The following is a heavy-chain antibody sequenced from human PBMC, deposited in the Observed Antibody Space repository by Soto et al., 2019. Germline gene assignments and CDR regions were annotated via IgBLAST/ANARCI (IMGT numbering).Heavy chain of an antibody. CDR3: ARWGSHYDSSEGLDY. J-gene: IGHJ4*02. Sequence: ASVKVSCKASGYTFNSHGISWVRQAPGQGLEWMGWINSYNGHTKYAQKLQGRVTMTTDTSASTAYLELRSLRSDDTAVYYCARWGSHYDSSEGLDYWGQGTLVTVSS. CDR1: GYTFNSHG. V-gene: IGHV1-18*04. CDR2: INSYNGHT. D-gene: IGHD3-22*01.